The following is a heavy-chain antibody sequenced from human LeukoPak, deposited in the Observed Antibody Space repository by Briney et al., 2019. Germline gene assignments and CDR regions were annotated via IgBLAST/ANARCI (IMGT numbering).Heavy chain of an antibody. V-gene: IGHV1-2*02. J-gene: IGHJ4*02. D-gene: IGHD1-26*01. CDR2: MNPNTGGT. Sequence: GASVNVSCTPSGCTFTGYYMHWVRQAPGQGLEWMGWMNPNTGGTNYAQNFQGRVTMTRDTSISTLYMEVSGLRSDDTAVYYCARARLGATNPLDYWGQGTLITVSS. CDR1: GCTFTGYY. CDR3: ARARLGATNPLDY.